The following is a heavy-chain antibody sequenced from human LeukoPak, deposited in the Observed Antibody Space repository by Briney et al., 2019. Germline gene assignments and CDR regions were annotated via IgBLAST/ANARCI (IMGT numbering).Heavy chain of an antibody. CDR3: ARYAQDSNGWYYFDY. J-gene: IGHJ4*02. CDR1: GYTFSTYA. V-gene: IGHV1-18*01. CDR2: ISVYNGDA. Sequence: GASVKVSCKASGYTFSTYAISWVRLAPGQGLEWMGWISVYNGDAKYPQKFQGRVTMSADTSTGTAYMELRSLRSDDTAVYYCARYAQDSNGWYYFDYWGQGTLVTVSS. D-gene: IGHD6-19*01.